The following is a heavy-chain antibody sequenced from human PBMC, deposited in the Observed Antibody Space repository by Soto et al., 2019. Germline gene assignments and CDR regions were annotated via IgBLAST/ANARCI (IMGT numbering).Heavy chain of an antibody. CDR2: IIPIFGTA. CDR1: GGTFSSYA. D-gene: IGHD3-16*01. Sequence: VASVKVSCKASGGTFSSYAISWVRQAPGQGLEWMGGIIPIFGTANYAQKFQGRVTITADESTSTAYMELSGLRSEDTAVYYCARSWGRGIYYYYGMDVWGQGTTVTVSS. V-gene: IGHV1-69*13. CDR3: ARSWGRGIYYYYGMDV. J-gene: IGHJ6*02.